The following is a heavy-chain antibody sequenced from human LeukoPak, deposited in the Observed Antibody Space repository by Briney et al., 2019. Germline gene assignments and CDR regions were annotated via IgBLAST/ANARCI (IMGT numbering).Heavy chain of an antibody. Sequence: PGGSLRLSCAASGFTFYDYAMTWVRQAPGKGLEWVSGINWDGGSTDYADSVKGRFTISRDNAKNSLYLQMNSLRAEDTALYYCARAARWQAGYFDYWGQGTLVTVSS. J-gene: IGHJ4*02. CDR3: ARAARWQAGYFDY. D-gene: IGHD4-23*01. CDR1: GFTFYDYA. V-gene: IGHV3-20*04. CDR2: INWDGGST.